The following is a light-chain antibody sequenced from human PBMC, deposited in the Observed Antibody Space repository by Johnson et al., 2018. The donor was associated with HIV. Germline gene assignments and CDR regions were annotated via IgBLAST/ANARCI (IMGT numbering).Light chain of an antibody. CDR1: SSNIGNNY. CDR2: EKN. V-gene: IGLV1-51*02. CDR3: GTWDSGLGAHYV. Sequence: HSVLTQPPSVSAAPGQKVTISCSGSSSNIGNNYVSWYQQLPGTAPTLLIYEKNKRPSGIPDRFSASKSGTSATLDITGLQTGDEADYYCGTWDSGLGAHYVFGTGTKFTVL. J-gene: IGLJ1*01.